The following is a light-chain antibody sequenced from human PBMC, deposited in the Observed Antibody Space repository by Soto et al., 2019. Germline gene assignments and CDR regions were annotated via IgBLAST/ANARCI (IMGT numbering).Light chain of an antibody. CDR2: DDN. CDR1: SSNIGNNF. J-gene: IGLJ2*01. CDR3: GAWGGGLSAVA. V-gene: IGLV1-51*01. Sequence: QSVLTQPPSVSAATGQKVTISCSGASSNIGNNFVSWYQQLPGTAPKLLIYDDNVQPSGVPDRFSGSKSGTSATLGITGLQTGDEAYYYCGAWGGGLSAVAFGGGTKLTV.